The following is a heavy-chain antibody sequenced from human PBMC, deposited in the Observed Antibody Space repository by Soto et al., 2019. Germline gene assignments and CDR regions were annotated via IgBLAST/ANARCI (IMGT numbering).Heavy chain of an antibody. Sequence: SETLSLTCAVYGGSFSGYYWSWIRQPPGKGLEWIGEINHSGSTNYNPSLKSRVTISVDTSKNQFSLKLSSVTAADTAVYYCARRITMVRGVIKTTFDYWGQGTLVTVSS. D-gene: IGHD3-10*01. V-gene: IGHV4-34*01. CDR3: ARRITMVRGVIKTTFDY. J-gene: IGHJ4*02. CDR1: GGSFSGYY. CDR2: INHSGST.